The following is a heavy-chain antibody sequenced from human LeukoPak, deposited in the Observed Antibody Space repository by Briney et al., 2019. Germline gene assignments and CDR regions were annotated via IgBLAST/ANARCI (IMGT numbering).Heavy chain of an antibody. D-gene: IGHD2-15*01. CDR3: ARGGGSLDS. J-gene: IGHJ4*02. CDR1: GGSISNFY. Sequence: PSETLSLTCSVSGGSISNFYWSWIRKPPGKRLEWIGYIYYTGTTNHNPSLHSRVTIPVDTSRHTSSLPLTSLTAAATAAYYCARGGGSLDSWGQGTLVTVSS. V-gene: IGHV4-59*01. CDR2: IYYTGTT.